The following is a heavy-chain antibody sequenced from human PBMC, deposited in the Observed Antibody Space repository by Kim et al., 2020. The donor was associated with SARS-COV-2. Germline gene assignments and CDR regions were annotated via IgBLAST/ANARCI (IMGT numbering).Heavy chain of an antibody. CDR1: GFTVSSNY. D-gene: IGHD4-17*01. CDR2: IYSGGST. V-gene: IGHV3-53*01. J-gene: IGHJ3*02. CDR3: ARFSFYGDGDAFDN. Sequence: GGSLRLSCAASGFTVSSNYMSWVRQAPGKGLEWVSVIYSGGSTDYADSVKGRFTISRDTSKNTLYLQMNSLQAEDTAVYYCARFSFYGDGDAFDNWGQG.